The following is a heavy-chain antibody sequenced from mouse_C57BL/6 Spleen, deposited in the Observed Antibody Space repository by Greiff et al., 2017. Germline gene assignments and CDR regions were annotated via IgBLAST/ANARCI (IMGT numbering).Heavy chain of an antibody. CDR1: GYTFTSYW. V-gene: IGHV1-50*01. J-gene: IGHJ2*01. Sequence: QVQLKQPGAELVKPGASVKLSCKASGYTFTSYWMQWVKQRPGQGLEWIGEIDPSDSYTNYNQKFKGKATLTVDTSSSTAYMQLSSLTSEDSAVYYCARKGGNWGQGTTLTVSS. CDR2: IDPSDSYT. CDR3: ARKGGN.